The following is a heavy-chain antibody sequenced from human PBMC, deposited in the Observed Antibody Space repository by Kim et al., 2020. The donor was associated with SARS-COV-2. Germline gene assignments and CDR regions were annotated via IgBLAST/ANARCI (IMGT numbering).Heavy chain of an antibody. CDR2: INPSGGST. D-gene: IGHD2-21*02. V-gene: IGHV1-46*01. CDR1: GYTFTSSY. CDR3: ARDGHIVVVTDIRLYYYGMDV. J-gene: IGHJ6*02. Sequence: ASVKVSCKASGYTFTSSYMHWVRQAPGQGLEWMGIINPSGGSTSYAQKFQGRVTMTRDTSTSTVYMELSSLRSEDTAVYYCARDGHIVVVTDIRLYYYGMDVWGQGTTVTVSS.